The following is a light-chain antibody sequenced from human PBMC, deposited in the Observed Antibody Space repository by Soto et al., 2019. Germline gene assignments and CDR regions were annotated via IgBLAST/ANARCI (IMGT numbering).Light chain of an antibody. CDR2: DAS. CDR3: QQYDNFLIT. CDR1: QDITNY. J-gene: IGKJ5*01. Sequence: DIQMTQSPSSLSASVGDRVTITCQASQDITNYLNWYQQKPGKAPKLLIYDASNLETGVPSRFSGSGSGTDFTVTISSLQPEDIATYYCQQYDNFLITFGQGTRLEIK. V-gene: IGKV1-33*01.